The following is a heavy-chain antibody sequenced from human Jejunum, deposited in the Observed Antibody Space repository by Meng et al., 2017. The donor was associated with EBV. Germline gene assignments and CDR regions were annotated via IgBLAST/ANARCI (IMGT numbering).Heavy chain of an antibody. CDR3: ARDRVRPLVDRSMTFDS. D-gene: IGHD5-18*01. CDR2: INTNTGTP. V-gene: IGHV7-4-1*02. CDR1: GYTFTSYA. J-gene: IGHJ4*01. Sequence: QVQLVQSGSELKKPGASVKVSCKASGYTFTSYAINWVRQAPGQGLEWMGWINTNTGTPTYARGFTGRFVFSFDTSVTTAFLHISSLKAEDSAVFYCARDRVRPLVDRSMTFDSWGHGPLVTVYS.